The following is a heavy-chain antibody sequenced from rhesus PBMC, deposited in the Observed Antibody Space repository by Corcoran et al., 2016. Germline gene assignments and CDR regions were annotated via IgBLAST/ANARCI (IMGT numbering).Heavy chain of an antibody. Sequence: QVQLKESGPGLVKPSETLSLTCTVSGDSIISGYAWSWIRQPPGKGLEWIGYIGGYYNPSLKSRVTISKDTSKNQVSLNLTSVTAADTAVYYCASGLNYGAPNFGLDSWGQGVVVTVSS. J-gene: IGHJ6*01. CDR2: IGG. CDR3: ASGLNYGAPNFGLDS. V-gene: IGHV4-127*01. D-gene: IGHD1-26*01. CDR1: GDSIISGYA.